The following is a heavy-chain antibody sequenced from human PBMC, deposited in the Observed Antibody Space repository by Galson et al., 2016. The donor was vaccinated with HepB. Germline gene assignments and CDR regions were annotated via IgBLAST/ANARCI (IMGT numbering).Heavy chain of an antibody. J-gene: IGHJ4*02. D-gene: IGHD2-8*01. CDR3: ARPVSADEGLGN. CDR1: GFTFSSYS. Sequence: SLRLSCAASGFTFSSYSMNWVRQAPGKGLEWVSYNSSGAIYYSDSVKGRFTIARDNAKNSLYLQMNSLRPEDTATYYCARPVSADEGLGNWGQGTLVTVSS. CDR2: NSSGAI. V-gene: IGHV3-48*04.